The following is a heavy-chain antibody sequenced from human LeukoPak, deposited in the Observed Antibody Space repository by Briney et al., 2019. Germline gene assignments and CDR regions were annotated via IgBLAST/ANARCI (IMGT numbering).Heavy chain of an antibody. Sequence: PGRSLRLSCAASGFTFSSYAMHWVRQAPGKGLEWVAVISYDGSNKYYADSVKGRFTISRDNSKNTPYLQMNSLRAEDTAVYYCARGLADCSSTSCYWNWFDPWGQGTLVTVSS. D-gene: IGHD2-2*01. V-gene: IGHV3-30*04. CDR1: GFTFSSYA. J-gene: IGHJ5*02. CDR2: ISYDGSNK. CDR3: ARGLADCSSTSCYWNWFDP.